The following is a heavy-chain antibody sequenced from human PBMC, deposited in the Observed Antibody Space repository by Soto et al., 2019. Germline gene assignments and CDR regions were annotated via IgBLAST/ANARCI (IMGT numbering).Heavy chain of an antibody. CDR3: AKDRGIIVKAGDAFDV. J-gene: IGHJ3*01. Sequence: GGSLRLSCASSGFTLSTSAVNWVRQAPGKGLEWVSYISDSGGRTYYADSVKGRFTISRDRSKNTVSLQMDSLRAEDTAVYYCAKDRGIIVKAGDAFDVWGQGTKVTVSS. D-gene: IGHD3-16*02. V-gene: IGHV3-23*01. CDR2: ISDSGGRT. CDR1: GFTLSTSA.